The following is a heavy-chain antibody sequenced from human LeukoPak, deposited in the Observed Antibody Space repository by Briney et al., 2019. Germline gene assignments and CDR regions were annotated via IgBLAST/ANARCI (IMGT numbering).Heavy chain of an antibody. CDR2: IYYSGST. CDR1: GGSISSGGYS. J-gene: IGHJ1*01. V-gene: IGHV4-31*03. CDR3: ARSRGNLYFQH. Sequence: PSETLSLTCTVSGGSISSGGYSWSWIRQHPGKGLEWIGYIYYSGSTYYNPSLRSRVTISVDTSKNQFSLRLISVTAADTAMYYCARSRGNLYFQHWGQGTLVTVSS. D-gene: IGHD6-25*01.